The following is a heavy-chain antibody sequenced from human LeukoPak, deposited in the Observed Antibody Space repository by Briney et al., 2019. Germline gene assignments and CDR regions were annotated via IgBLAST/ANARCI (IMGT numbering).Heavy chain of an antibody. CDR1: GYSFANYW. CDR3: ATQGGYDSTERGLD. V-gene: IGHV5-51*01. J-gene: IGHJ4*02. Sequence: GESLKISCQGSGYSFANYWIGWVRRMPGKGLEWMGIVFPGDSDTRYSPSFQGQVTISADKSISTAYLQWSSLKASDTAMYYCATQGGYDSTERGLDWGQGTLVTVSS. D-gene: IGHD3-22*01. CDR2: VFPGDSDT.